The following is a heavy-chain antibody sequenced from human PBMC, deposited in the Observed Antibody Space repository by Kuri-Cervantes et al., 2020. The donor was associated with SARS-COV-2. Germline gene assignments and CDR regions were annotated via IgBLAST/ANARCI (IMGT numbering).Heavy chain of an antibody. CDR2: ISSGSSTI. J-gene: IGHJ4*02. V-gene: IGHV3-48*01. D-gene: IGHD2-21*02. Sequence: GGSLRLSCAASGFTFSSYSMNWVRQAPGKGLEWVSYISSGSSTIYYADSVKGRFTISRDNAKNSLYLQMNSLRAEDTAVYYCARDGPLQGPGTAYWGQGTLVTVSS. CDR3: ARDGPLQGPGTAY. CDR1: GFTFSSYS.